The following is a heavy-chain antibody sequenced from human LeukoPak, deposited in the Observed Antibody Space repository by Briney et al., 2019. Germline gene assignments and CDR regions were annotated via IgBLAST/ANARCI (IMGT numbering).Heavy chain of an antibody. CDR2: MYYSGST. CDR1: GDAITGSSYY. V-gene: IGHV4-39*01. D-gene: IGHD3-22*01. CDR3: ARQYYDRTGYYYFDY. J-gene: IGHJ4*02. Sequence: PSETLSLTCTVSGDAITGSSYYWGWIRQPPGKGLEWSGSMYYSGSTYSNPSLKSRVTMSADTSKNQFSLKLSSVSAADTAVYYCARQYYDRTGYYYFDYWDQGTLVSVSS.